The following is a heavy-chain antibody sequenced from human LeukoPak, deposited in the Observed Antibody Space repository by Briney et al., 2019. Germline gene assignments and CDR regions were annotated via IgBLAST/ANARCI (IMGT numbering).Heavy chain of an antibody. V-gene: IGHV3-21*04. D-gene: IGHD3-3*02. J-gene: IGHJ2*01. Sequence: GGSLRLSCAASGFTFSSFSMIWVRQAPGKGLEWVSSTSSSSAYTFYAESGKGRFTISRDNAKNSLFLQMNSLRAEVTAVYYCARDSTGYWYFDLWGRGTLVSVSS. CDR2: TSSSSAYT. CDR1: GFTFSSFS. CDR3: ARDSTGYWYFDL.